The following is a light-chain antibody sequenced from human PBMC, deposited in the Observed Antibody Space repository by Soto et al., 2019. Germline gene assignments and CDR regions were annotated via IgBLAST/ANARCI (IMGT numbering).Light chain of an antibody. Sequence: DIQMTQSPSTLSASVGDRVTITCRASQSISSWLAWYQQKPGKAPKLLIYDASSLESGVPSRFSGSGSGTDFTLTISSLQPEAFATYYCQQSYSTLMYTFGQGTRLEIK. CDR3: QQSYSTLMYT. CDR1: QSISSW. V-gene: IGKV1-5*01. J-gene: IGKJ5*01. CDR2: DAS.